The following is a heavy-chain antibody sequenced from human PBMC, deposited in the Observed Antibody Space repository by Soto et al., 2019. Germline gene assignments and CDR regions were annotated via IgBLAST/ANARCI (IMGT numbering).Heavy chain of an antibody. CDR3: AREVYSYGYYFDY. D-gene: IGHD5-18*01. V-gene: IGHV1-69*13. J-gene: IGHJ4*02. CDR1: GGTFSSYA. CDR2: IIPIFGTA. Sequence: ASVKVSCKASGGTFSSYAISWVRQAPGQGLEWMGGIIPIFGTADYAQKFQGRVTITADESTTTAYMALSSLRSEDTAVYYCAREVYSYGYYFDYWGQGSLVTVSS.